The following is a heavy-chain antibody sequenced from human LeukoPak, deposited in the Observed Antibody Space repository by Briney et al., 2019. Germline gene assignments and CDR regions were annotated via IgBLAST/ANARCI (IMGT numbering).Heavy chain of an antibody. V-gene: IGHV5-51*01. Sequence: GESLKISCKGSGYSFTNFWIGWVRQMPGKGLEWMGIIHPGDSDTRYSPSFQGQVTISADKSISTAYLQWNSLKASDTATYYCARRSGSYFDYWGQGTLVTVSS. CDR1: GYSFTNFW. CDR3: ARRSGSYFDY. D-gene: IGHD1-26*01. CDR2: IHPGDSDT. J-gene: IGHJ4*02.